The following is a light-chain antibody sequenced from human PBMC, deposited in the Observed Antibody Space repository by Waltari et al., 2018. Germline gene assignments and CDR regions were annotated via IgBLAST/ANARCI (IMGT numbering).Light chain of an antibody. CDR3: CSYAGSGTFVV. CDR1: SSDVGSYNL. Sequence: QSALPQPASVSGSPGQSITISCTATSSDVGSYNLVSWYQQHPGKAPKLIIYEGSKRPSGVSNRFSGSKSGNTAALTISGLQAEDEADYYCCSYAGSGTFVVVGGGTKLTVL. V-gene: IGLV2-23*03. J-gene: IGLJ2*01. CDR2: EGS.